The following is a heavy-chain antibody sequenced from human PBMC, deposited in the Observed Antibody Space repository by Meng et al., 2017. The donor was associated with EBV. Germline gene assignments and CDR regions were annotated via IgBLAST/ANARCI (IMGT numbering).Heavy chain of an antibody. Sequence: QGQLGQSAAEVKKPGSSVKVSCKTSGGPFRYYAISWVRQAPGQGLEWLGDFLPRLGAPNYAQKFHGRVKITADESTSTHYMDLSSLRSEDTAIYYCASESGRGYTPDYWGQGTLVTVSS. J-gene: IGHJ4*02. CDR1: GGPFRYYA. CDR3: ASESGRGYTPDY. V-gene: IGHV1-69*01. D-gene: IGHD3-10*01. CDR2: FLPRLGAP.